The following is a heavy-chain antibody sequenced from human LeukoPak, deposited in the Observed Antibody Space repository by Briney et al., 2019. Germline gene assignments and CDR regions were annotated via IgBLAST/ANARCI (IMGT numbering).Heavy chain of an antibody. CDR3: ATGYYEPFAT. CDR1: GASPSCYY. CDR2: ISDTGKT. D-gene: IGHD1-26*01. V-gene: IGHV4-59*01. J-gene: IGHJ5*02. Sequence: SETLFLTCSVSGASPSCYYRGLLRQSPREGLEWIGYISDTGKTDSNPSLKSRVTISLGTSKTQFSLRLRSVTAADSAVYYCATGYYEPFATWGPGILVTVSS.